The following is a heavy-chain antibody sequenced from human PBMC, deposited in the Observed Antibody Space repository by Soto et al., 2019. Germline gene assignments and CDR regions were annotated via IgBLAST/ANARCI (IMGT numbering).Heavy chain of an antibody. Sequence: VGSLRLSCAASGFIFSDYYMTWVRQAPGKGLEWVACISSLSSAIHYADSVKGRFTVSRDNAKKSLYLQMNSLRAEDTAVYYCARDYCSRTDCPNYDMDVWGQGTTVTVSS. CDR2: ISSLSSAI. CDR1: GFIFSDYY. D-gene: IGHD2-2*01. J-gene: IGHJ6*02. V-gene: IGHV3-11*01. CDR3: ARDYCSRTDCPNYDMDV.